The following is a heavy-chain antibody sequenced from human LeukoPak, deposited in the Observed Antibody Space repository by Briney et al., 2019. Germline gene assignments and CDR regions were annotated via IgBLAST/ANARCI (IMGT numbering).Heavy chain of an antibody. V-gene: IGHV3-30*03. Sequence: GGSLRLSCAASGFALSSHWMTWVRQAPGKGLEWVAVISFDGSKKYYADSVKGRFTISRDNSKNTLYLQMNSLRAEDTAVYYCAREGISGTMSADFWGQGTLVTVSS. CDR3: AREGISGTMSADF. CDR2: ISFDGSKK. D-gene: IGHD1-20*01. J-gene: IGHJ4*02. CDR1: GFALSSHW.